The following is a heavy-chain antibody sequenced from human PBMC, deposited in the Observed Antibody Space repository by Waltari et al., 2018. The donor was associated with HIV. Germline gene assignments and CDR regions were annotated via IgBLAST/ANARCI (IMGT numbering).Heavy chain of an antibody. CDR2: IYYSGST. V-gene: IGHV4-39*07. D-gene: IGHD3-10*01. J-gene: IGHJ5*02. CDR3: ARSWGITMVRGVIQSNWFDP. CDR1: GGSISSSSYY. Sequence: QLQLQESGPGLVKPSETLSLTCTVSGGSISSSSYYWGWIRQPPGKGLEWIGSIYYSGSTYYNPSLKSRVTISVDTSKNQFSLKLSSVTAADTAVYYCARSWGITMVRGVIQSNWFDPWGQGTLVTVSS.